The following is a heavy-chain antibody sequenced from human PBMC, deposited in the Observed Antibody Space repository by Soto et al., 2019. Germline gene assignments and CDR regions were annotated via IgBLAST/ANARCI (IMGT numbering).Heavy chain of an antibody. CDR3: AGIQLEYDAFDI. CDR2: ISSSSSYI. Sequence: PGGSLRLSCAASGFTFSSYSMNWVRQAPGKGLEWVSSISSSSSYIYYADSVKGRFTISRDNAKNSLYLQMNSLRAEDTAVYYYAGIQLEYDAFDIWGQGKLVTVSS. CDR1: GFTFSSYS. V-gene: IGHV3-21*01. J-gene: IGHJ3*02. D-gene: IGHD6-6*01.